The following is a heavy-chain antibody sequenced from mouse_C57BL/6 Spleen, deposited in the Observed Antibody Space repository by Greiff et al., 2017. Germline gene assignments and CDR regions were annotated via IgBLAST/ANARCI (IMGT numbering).Heavy chain of an antibody. V-gene: IGHV1-55*01. Sequence: VQLQQPGAELVKPGASVKMSCKASGYTFTSYWITWVKPRPGQGLEWIGDIYPGSGSTNYNEKFKSKATLTVDTSSSTAYMQLSSLTSEDSAVYYCARSITTVVAGDFDYWGQGTTLTVSS. J-gene: IGHJ2*01. D-gene: IGHD1-1*01. CDR1: GYTFTSYW. CDR3: ARSITTVVAGDFDY. CDR2: IYPGSGST.